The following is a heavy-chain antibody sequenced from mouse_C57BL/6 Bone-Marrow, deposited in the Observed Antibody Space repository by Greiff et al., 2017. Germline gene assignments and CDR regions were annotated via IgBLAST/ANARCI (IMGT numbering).Heavy chain of an antibody. V-gene: IGHV1-55*01. D-gene: IGHD2-5*01. CDR2: IYPGSGST. Sequence: QLQQPGAELVKPGASVKMSCKASGYTFTSYWITWVKQRPGQGLEWIGDIYPGSGSTNYNEKFKSKDTLTVDTSSSTAYMQRSSLTSEYSAVYYCARSYYSNYWFFDVWGTGTMVTVSA. CDR3: ARSYYSNYWFFDV. CDR1: GYTFTSYW. J-gene: IGHJ1*03.